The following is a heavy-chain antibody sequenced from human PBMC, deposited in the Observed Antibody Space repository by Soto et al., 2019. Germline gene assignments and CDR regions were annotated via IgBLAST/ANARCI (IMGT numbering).Heavy chain of an antibody. CDR1: GFTFSSYD. CDR2: IGTAGDT. Sequence: EVQLVESGGGLGQPGGSLRLSCSASGFTFSSYDMHWVRQGPGKGLEWVSAIGTAGDTNYAGSVKGRFTISRENAKNSLDLQMNSLRSGDTAIYFCARAIGPTLFDYWGQGTLVTVSS. J-gene: IGHJ4*02. CDR3: ARAIGPTLFDY. V-gene: IGHV3-13*04. D-gene: IGHD3-22*01.